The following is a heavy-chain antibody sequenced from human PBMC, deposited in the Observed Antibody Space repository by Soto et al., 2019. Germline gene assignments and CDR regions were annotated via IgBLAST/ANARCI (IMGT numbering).Heavy chain of an antibody. V-gene: IGHV4-4*02. Sequence: SETLSLTCAVSGGSISSSNWWSWVRQPPGKGLEWIGEIYHSGSTNYNPSLKSRVTISVDKSKNQFSLKLSSVTAADTAVYYCATSGSGSFSATVYYGMDVWGQGTTVTVSS. D-gene: IGHD3-10*01. J-gene: IGHJ6*02. CDR1: GGSISSSNW. CDR3: ATSGSGSFSATVYYGMDV. CDR2: IYHSGST.